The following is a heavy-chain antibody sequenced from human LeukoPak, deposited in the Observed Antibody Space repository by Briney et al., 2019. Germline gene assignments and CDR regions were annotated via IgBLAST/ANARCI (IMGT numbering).Heavy chain of an antibody. CDR1: RYTFTNYY. CDR2: INPSGSST. CDR3: ARDSYSNSAKYYFDY. D-gene: IGHD4-11*01. Sequence: ASVKVSCKASRYTFTNYYMHWVRQPPGQGLEWMGIINPSGSSTSYAQKFQGRVTMTRDTSTNTVYMELRSLRSEDTAVYYCARDSYSNSAKYYFDYWGQGTLVTVSS. J-gene: IGHJ4*02. V-gene: IGHV1-46*01.